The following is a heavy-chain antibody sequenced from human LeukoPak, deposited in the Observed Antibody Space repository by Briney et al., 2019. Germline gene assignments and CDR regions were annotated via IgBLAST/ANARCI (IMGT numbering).Heavy chain of an antibody. CDR3: AKDSVRITGTSQHASWMS. CDR2: ISGSGGST. D-gene: IGHD1-7*01. CDR1: GFTFSSYA. V-gene: IGHV3-23*01. J-gene: IGHJ4*02. Sequence: QPGGSLRLSCAASGFTFSSYAMSWVRQAPGKGLEWVSAISGSGGSTYYADSVKGRFTISRDNSKNTLYLQMNSLRAEDTAVYYCAKDSVRITGTSQHASWMSWGQGTLVTVSS.